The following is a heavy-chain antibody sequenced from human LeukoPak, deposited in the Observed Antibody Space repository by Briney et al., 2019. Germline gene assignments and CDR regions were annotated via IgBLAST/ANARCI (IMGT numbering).Heavy chain of an antibody. CDR2: IYPGNSDT. Sequence: GESLKISCRGSGYSFSTYWIAWVRQMPGKGLEWMGIIYPGNSDTRYSPSFQGQVTISADKSISTAYLQWSSLKASDTAMYYCARYSSSSEGDYWGQGTLVTVSS. D-gene: IGHD6-6*01. J-gene: IGHJ4*02. CDR1: GYSFSTYW. V-gene: IGHV5-51*01. CDR3: ARYSSSSEGDY.